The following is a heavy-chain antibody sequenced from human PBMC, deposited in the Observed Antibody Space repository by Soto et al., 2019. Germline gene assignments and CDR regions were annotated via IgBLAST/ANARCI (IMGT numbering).Heavy chain of an antibody. CDR1: GFTFSSYC. D-gene: IGHD2-21*02. CDR2: IWYDGSNK. Sequence: QVQLVESGGGVVQPGRSLRLSCAASGFTFSSYCMHWVRQAPGKGLEWVAVIWYDGSNKYYADSVKGRFTISRDNSKNTRYVQRNSLRAEDTGVYYCASQTKVVTPDLYFQHWGQGTLVTVSS. J-gene: IGHJ1*01. CDR3: ASQTKVVTPDLYFQH. V-gene: IGHV3-33*01.